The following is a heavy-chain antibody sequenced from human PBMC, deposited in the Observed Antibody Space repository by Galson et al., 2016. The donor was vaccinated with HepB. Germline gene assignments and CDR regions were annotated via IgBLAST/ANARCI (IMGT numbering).Heavy chain of an antibody. CDR3: AKGGQWSDPMRSAFDI. Sequence: SLRLSCAASTFTFRSYAMNWVRRAPGKGLEWVSGISGSGGNTYYADSVKGRFTISRDNSKNTLYLQMNSLRAEDTALYYCAKGGQWSDPMRSAFDIWGQGTMVAVSS. CDR2: ISGSGGNT. D-gene: IGHD2-8*01. V-gene: IGHV3-23*01. CDR1: TFTFRSYA. J-gene: IGHJ3*02.